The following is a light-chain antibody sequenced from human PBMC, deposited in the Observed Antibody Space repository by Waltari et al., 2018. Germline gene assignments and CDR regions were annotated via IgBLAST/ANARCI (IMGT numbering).Light chain of an antibody. CDR2: AAS. V-gene: IGKV1-39*01. Sequence: DIQMTQSPSSLSASVGDRVTITCRASQSIRSYLNWYQQKPGKAPKLLIYAASSLQSGVPSRFSGSGSGTDFTLTISSLQPEDFATYYCQQSYSTPPRTFGQGTKLEIK. CDR3: QQSYSTPPRT. J-gene: IGKJ2*01. CDR1: QSIRSY.